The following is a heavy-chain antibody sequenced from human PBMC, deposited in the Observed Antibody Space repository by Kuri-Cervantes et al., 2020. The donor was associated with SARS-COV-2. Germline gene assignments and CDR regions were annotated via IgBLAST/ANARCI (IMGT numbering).Heavy chain of an antibody. Sequence: GGSLRLSCAASGFTFSRYAMNWVRQAPGKGLEWVSLIAASGGRTYSADSVKGRFTISRDNSKNTLYLQMNSLRAEDTAVYYCATLGYCSSTSCYLWGQGTMVTVSS. CDR2: IAASGGRT. D-gene: IGHD2-2*01. V-gene: IGHV3-23*01. CDR1: GFTFSRYA. CDR3: ATLGYCSSTSCYL. J-gene: IGHJ3*01.